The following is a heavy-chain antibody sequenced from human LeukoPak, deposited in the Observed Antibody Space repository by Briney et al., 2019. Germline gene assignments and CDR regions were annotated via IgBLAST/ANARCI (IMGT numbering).Heavy chain of an antibody. J-gene: IGHJ4*02. D-gene: IGHD2-15*01. CDR3: ARDGRYCSGGSCYPTYYFDY. V-gene: IGHV3-7*01. Sequence: GGSLRLSCAASGFTFSSYWMSWVRQAPGKGLEWVANIKQDGSEKYYVDSVKGRFTISRDNAKNSLYLQMNSLRAEDTAVYYCARDGRYCSGGSCYPTYYFDYWGQGTLVTVSS. CDR2: IKQDGSEK. CDR1: GFTFSSYW.